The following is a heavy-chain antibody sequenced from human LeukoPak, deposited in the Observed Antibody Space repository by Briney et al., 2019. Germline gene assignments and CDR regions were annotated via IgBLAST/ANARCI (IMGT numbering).Heavy chain of an antibody. V-gene: IGHV3-33*01. J-gene: IGHJ3*02. CDR1: GFTFRTFG. CDR2: IWYDGINK. CDR3: ARDYYDSSGQLHAGAHAFDI. Sequence: PGRPLRLSCAASGFTFRTFGMHWVRQAPGKGLEWVAIIWYDGINKYCADSVKGRFTISRDNSKNTLYLQMNSLRAEDTAVYYCARDYYDSSGQLHAGAHAFDIWGQGTMVTVSS. D-gene: IGHD3-22*01.